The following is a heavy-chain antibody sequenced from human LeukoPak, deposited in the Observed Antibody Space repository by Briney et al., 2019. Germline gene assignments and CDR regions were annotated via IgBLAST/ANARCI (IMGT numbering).Heavy chain of an antibody. CDR3: ARGGDYPFDY. Sequence: PGGSLRLSCAASGFTFSSYWMHWVRQAPGKGLVWVSRSNSDGSSTNYADSVKGRFTIYRDNAKNTLYLQMNSLRDEDTAVYYCARGGDYPFDYWGQGTLVTVSS. J-gene: IGHJ4*02. D-gene: IGHD4-17*01. CDR1: GFTFSSYW. CDR2: SNSDGSST. V-gene: IGHV3-74*01.